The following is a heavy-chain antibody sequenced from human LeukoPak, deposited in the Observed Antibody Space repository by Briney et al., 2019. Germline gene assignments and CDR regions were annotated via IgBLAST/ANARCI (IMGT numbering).Heavy chain of an antibody. CDR1: GGSFSGYY. CDR3: ARGPVLGYSYGFYFDY. V-gene: IGHV4-34*01. J-gene: IGHJ4*02. D-gene: IGHD5-18*01. Sequence: SETLSLTCAVYGGSFSGYYWSWIRQPPGKGLEWIGEINHSGSTNYNPSLKSRVTISVDTSKNQFSLKLSSVTAADTAEYYCARGPVLGYSYGFYFDYWGQGTLVTVSS. CDR2: INHSGST.